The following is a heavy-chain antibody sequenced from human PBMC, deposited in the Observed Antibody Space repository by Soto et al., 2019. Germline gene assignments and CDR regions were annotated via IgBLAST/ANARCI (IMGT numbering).Heavy chain of an antibody. CDR2: IKQDGSEK. D-gene: IGHD6-19*01. J-gene: IGHJ5*02. Sequence: PGGSLRLSCAASGFTFSSYWMSWVRQAPGKGLEWVANIKQDGSEKYYVDSVKGRFTISRDNAKNSLYLQMNSLRAEDTAVYYCARDPGSGWYGGFDPWGQGTLVTVSS. V-gene: IGHV3-7*01. CDR3: ARDPGSGWYGGFDP. CDR1: GFTFSSYW.